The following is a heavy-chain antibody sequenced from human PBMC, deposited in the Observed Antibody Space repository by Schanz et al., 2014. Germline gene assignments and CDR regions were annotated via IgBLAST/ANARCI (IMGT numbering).Heavy chain of an antibody. CDR3: AREYSSFDY. CDR2: IHYSGNT. CDR1: GGSVSTYY. D-gene: IGHD6-19*01. Sequence: QVQLQESGPGLVKSSETLSLTCTVSGGSVSTYYWHWIRQPPGKGLEWIGYIHYSGNTNYNPALKSRVTISLDTSKNQFTLKVNSVTAADTAAYYCAREYSSFDYWGQG. V-gene: IGHV4-59*02. J-gene: IGHJ4*02.